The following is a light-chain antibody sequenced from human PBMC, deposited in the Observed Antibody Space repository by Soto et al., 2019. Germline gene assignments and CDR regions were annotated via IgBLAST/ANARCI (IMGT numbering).Light chain of an antibody. Sequence: DIVMTQSPDSLAVSLGERATINCKSSQSVLYSSNNKNYLAWYQQKPGQPPKLLIYWASTRESGVPDRFSGSGSGTDFTLTISSLQAEDVAVYCCHHYYSTPLTFGGGTKVEIK. V-gene: IGKV4-1*01. CDR3: HHYYSTPLT. J-gene: IGKJ4*01. CDR1: QSVLYSSNNKNY. CDR2: WAS.